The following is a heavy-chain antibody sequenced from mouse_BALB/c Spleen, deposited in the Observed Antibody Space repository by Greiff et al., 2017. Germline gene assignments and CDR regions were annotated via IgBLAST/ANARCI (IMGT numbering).Heavy chain of an antibody. CDR3: GGYAPYYAMDY. V-gene: IGHV3-2*02. CDR1: GYSITSDYA. J-gene: IGHJ4*01. D-gene: IGHD2-14*01. Sequence: VQLKESGPGLVKPSQSLSLTCTVTGYSITSDYAWNWIRQFPGNKLEWMGYISYSGSTSYNPSLKSRISITRDTSKNQFFLQLNSVTTEDTATYYCGGYAPYYAMDYWGQGTSVTVSS. CDR2: ISYSGST.